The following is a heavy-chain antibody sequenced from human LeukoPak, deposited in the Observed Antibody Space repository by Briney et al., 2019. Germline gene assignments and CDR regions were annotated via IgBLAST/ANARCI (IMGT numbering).Heavy chain of an antibody. V-gene: IGHV5-51*01. Sequence: GEALEISLQGSGYSFTSYWIGWGRPMPGKGLEWMGIIYPGDSDTRYSPSFQGQVTISADKSISTAYLQWSSLTASDTAMYYCARYPHYYDSSGYYHFDYWGQGTLVTVSS. CDR2: IYPGDSDT. D-gene: IGHD3-22*01. J-gene: IGHJ4*02. CDR3: ARYPHYYDSSGYYHFDY. CDR1: GYSFTSYW.